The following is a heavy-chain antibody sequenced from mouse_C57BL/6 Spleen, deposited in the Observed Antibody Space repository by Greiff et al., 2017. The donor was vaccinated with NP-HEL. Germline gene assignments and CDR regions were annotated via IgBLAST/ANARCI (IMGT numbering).Heavy chain of an antibody. CDR1: GYAFSSSW. CDR2: IYPGDGDT. Sequence: QVQLQQSGPELVKPGASVKISCKASGYAFSSSWMNWVKQRPGKGLEWIGRIYPGDGDTNYNGKFKGKATLTADKSSSTAYMQRSSFTSEDSAVYFCARGFTTVYFDYWGQGTTLTVSS. J-gene: IGHJ2*01. CDR3: ARGFTTVYFDY. D-gene: IGHD1-1*01. V-gene: IGHV1-82*01.